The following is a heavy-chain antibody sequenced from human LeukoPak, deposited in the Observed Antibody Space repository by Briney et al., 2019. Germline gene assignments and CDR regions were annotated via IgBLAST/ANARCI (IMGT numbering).Heavy chain of an antibody. D-gene: IGHD4-17*01. CDR2: ISSSSSTI. Sequence: GGSLRLSCAASGFTFSNYAMSWVRQAPGKGLEWVSYISSSSSTIYYADSVKGRFTISRDNAKNSLYLQMNSLRAEDTAVYYCAREDGDYDYWGQGTLVTVSS. CDR3: AREDGDYDY. V-gene: IGHV3-48*01. CDR1: GFTFSNYA. J-gene: IGHJ4*02.